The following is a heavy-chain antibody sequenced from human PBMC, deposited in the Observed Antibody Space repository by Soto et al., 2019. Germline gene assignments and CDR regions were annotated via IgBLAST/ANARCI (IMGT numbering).Heavy chain of an antibody. D-gene: IGHD6-19*01. V-gene: IGHV4-39*01. Sequence: SETLSLTCTVSGGSISSSSYYWGWIRQPPGKGLEWIGSIYYSGSTYYNPSLKSRVTISVDTSKNQFSLKLSSVTAAETAVYYCATYHSSGYGYWGQGTLVTVSS. CDR1: GGSISSSSYY. J-gene: IGHJ4*02. CDR2: IYYSGST. CDR3: ATYHSSGYGY.